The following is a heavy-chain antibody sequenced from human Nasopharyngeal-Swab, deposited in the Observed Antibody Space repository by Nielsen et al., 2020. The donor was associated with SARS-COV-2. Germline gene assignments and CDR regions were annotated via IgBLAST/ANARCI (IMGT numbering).Heavy chain of an antibody. Sequence: GGSLRLSCAASGFTFSSYGMHGVRQAPGKGLEWVAVISYDGSNKYYADSVKGRFTISRDNSKNTLYLQMNSLRAEDTALYYCAREFPGSSGVYFDYWGQGTLVTVSS. V-gene: IGHV3-30*03. CDR2: ISYDGSNK. D-gene: IGHD7-27*01. CDR3: AREFPGSSGVYFDY. J-gene: IGHJ4*02. CDR1: GFTFSSYG.